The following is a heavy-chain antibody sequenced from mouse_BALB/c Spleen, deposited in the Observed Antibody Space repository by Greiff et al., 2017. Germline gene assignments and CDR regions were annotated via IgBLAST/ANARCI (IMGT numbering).Heavy chain of an antibody. Sequence: EVLLVESGGGLVKPGGSLKLSCAASGFAFSGSDMSWVRQTPEKRLEWVAYISSGDGSTYYPDTVKGRFTISRDNAKNTLYLQMSSLTSEDTAMYYCARHDSDFYAMDYWGQGTSVTVSS. CDR2: ISSGDGST. D-gene: IGHD2-4*01. CDR1: GFAFSGSD. V-gene: IGHV5-12-1*01. J-gene: IGHJ4*01. CDR3: ARHDSDFYAMDY.